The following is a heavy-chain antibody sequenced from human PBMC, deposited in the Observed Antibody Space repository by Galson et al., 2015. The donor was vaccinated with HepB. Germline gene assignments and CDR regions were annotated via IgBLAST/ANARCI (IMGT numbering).Heavy chain of an antibody. D-gene: IGHD6-13*01. CDR2: ISYDGSNK. J-gene: IGHJ4*02. V-gene: IGHV3-30-3*01. Sequence: SLRLSCAASGFTFSSYAMHWVRQAPGKGLEWVAVISYDGSNKYYADSVVGRFTISRDNSKNTLYLQMNSLRAEDTAVYYCARANSSWSTPNDYWGLGTLVTVSS. CDR1: GFTFSSYA. CDR3: ARANSSWSTPNDY.